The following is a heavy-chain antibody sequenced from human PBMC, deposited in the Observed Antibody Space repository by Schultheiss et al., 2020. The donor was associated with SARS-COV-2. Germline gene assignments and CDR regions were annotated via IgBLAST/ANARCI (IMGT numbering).Heavy chain of an antibody. Sequence: SETLSLTCAVYGASFSSYYWSWIRQPPGKGLEWIGSIYHSGSTYYNPSLKSRVTISVDTSKNQFSLKLSSVTAADTAVYYCARIDSSGYYAYDYWGQGTLVTVSS. CDR3: ARIDSSGYYAYDY. J-gene: IGHJ4*02. V-gene: IGHV4-34*01. D-gene: IGHD3-22*01. CDR1: GASFSSYY. CDR2: IYHSGST.